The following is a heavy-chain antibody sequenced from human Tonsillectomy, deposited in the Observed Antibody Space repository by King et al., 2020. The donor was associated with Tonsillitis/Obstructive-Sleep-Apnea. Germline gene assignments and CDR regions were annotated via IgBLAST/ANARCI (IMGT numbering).Heavy chain of an antibody. Sequence: VQLVESGGGLVQPGGSLRLSCAASGFTFNSYALSWGRQAPGKGLGWVSAISWSGCSTYYAYTVKGRVTIHRGNSKNTLYLQMNSLRAEDTAVYYCAKGIGYSSSWLDYWGQGTLVTVSS. CDR2: ISWSGCST. D-gene: IGHD6-13*01. CDR3: AKGIGYSSSWLDY. V-gene: IGHV3-23*04. CDR1: GFTFNSYA. J-gene: IGHJ4*02.